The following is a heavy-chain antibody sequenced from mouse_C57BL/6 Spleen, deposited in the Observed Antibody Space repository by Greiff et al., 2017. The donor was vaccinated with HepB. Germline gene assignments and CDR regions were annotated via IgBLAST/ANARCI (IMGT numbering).Heavy chain of an antibody. J-gene: IGHJ2*01. CDR2: INYDGSST. V-gene: IGHV5-16*01. D-gene: IGHD2-3*01. Sequence: EVMLVESEGGLVQPGSSMKLSCTASGFTFSDYYMAWVRQVPEKGLEWVANINYDGSSTYYLDSLKSRFIISRDNAKNILYLQMSSLKSEDTATYYCARVDGYYEDYWGQGTTLTVSS. CDR1: GFTFSDYY. CDR3: ARVDGYYEDY.